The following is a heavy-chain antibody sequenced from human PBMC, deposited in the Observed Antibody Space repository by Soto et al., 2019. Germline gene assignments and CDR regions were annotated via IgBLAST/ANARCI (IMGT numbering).Heavy chain of an antibody. CDR3: ARERTSKGGLDV. CDR2: IISGGSRV. J-gene: IGHJ6*02. V-gene: IGHV3-74*01. Sequence: SGGSLRLSCAASGLTFSNDWMNWVRQGPGKGLEWVSRIISGGSRVYYADFVKGRFTIARDNAKKMLYLEMHSLTAEDTAVYYCARERTSKGGLDVWGQGTTVTVSS. CDR1: GLTFSNDW.